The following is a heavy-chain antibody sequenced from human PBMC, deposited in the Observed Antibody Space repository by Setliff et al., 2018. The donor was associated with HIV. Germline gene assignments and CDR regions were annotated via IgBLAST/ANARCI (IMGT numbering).Heavy chain of an antibody. V-gene: IGHV4-34*01. CDR2: INHSGNT. Sequence: PSETLSLTCAVYGESFSTYFWNWIRQPPGKGLEWIGQINHSGNTNYNPSLKSRVTISMGTSRNQFSLKLRSVTAADTAVYYCARADIYGYVDFWGQGTLVTVSS. D-gene: IGHD5-18*01. CDR1: GESFSTYF. J-gene: IGHJ4*02. CDR3: ARADIYGYVDF.